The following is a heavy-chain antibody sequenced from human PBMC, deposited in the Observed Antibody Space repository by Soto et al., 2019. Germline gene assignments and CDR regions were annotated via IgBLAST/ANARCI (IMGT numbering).Heavy chain of an antibody. CDR1: GSSFTIYS. CDR3: ARESEDRTSNFDY. CDR2: ISSTTNYI. V-gene: IGHV3-21*01. J-gene: IGHJ4*02. D-gene: IGHD2-15*01. Sequence: LRLSCAASGSSFTIYSMNWVRQAPGKGLEWVSSISSTTNYIYYADSMKGRFTVSRDNAKNSVYLEMNSLSAEDTAVYYCARESEDRTSNFDYRGQGTLVTASS.